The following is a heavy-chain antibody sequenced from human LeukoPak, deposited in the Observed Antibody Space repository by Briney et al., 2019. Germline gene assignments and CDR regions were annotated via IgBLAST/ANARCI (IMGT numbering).Heavy chain of an antibody. CDR3: ARAQLLWFGDEKSGFDY. D-gene: IGHD3-10*01. CDR2: IYYSGST. J-gene: IGHJ4*02. CDR1: GGSISSYY. V-gene: IGHV4-59*01. Sequence: SETLSLTCTVSGGSISSYYWSWIRQPPGKGLEWIGYIYYSGSTNYNPSLKSRATISVDSSKNQFSLKLSSVTAADTAVYYCARAQLLWFGDEKSGFDYWGQGTLVTVSS.